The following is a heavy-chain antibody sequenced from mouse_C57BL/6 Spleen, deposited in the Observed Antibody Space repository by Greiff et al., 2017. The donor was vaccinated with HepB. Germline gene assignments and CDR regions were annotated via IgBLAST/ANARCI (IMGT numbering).Heavy chain of an antibody. V-gene: IGHV3-6*01. Sequence: EVQLQQSGPGLVKPSQSLSLTCSVTGYSITSGYYWNWIRQFPGNKLEWMGYISYDGSNNYNPSLKNRISITRDTSKNQFFLKLNSVTTEDTATYYCARGGYYYGSSWGYWGQGTTLTVSS. D-gene: IGHD1-1*01. CDR2: ISYDGSN. CDR1: GYSITSGYY. CDR3: ARGGYYYGSSWGY. J-gene: IGHJ2*01.